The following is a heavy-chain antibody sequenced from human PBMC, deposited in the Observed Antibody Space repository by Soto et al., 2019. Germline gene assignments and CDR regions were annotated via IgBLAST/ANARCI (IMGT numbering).Heavy chain of an antibody. Sequence: QVQLQESRPGLVKPSQTLSLTCTVSGGSISSGGYYWSWIRQHPGKGLEWIGYIYYSGSTYYNPSLKSRVTISVDTSKTQFSLKLSSVTAADTAVYYCARGSRRGAFDIWCQGTMVTVSS. V-gene: IGHV4-31*03. J-gene: IGHJ3*02. CDR3: ARGSRRGAFDI. CDR1: GGSISSGGYY. CDR2: IYYSGST. D-gene: IGHD3-10*01.